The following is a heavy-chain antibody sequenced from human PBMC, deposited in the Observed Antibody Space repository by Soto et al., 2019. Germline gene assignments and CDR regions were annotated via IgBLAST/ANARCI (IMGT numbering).Heavy chain of an antibody. V-gene: IGHV3-33*01. Sequence: QVQLVESGGGVVQPGRSLRLSCAASGFTFSSYGMHWVRQAPGKGLEWVAVIWYDGSNKYYADSVQGRFTISRDNSKNTLYLQMNSLRAEDTAVYYCASDSFMITFGGVSDYWGQGTLVTVSS. J-gene: IGHJ4*02. CDR3: ASDSFMITFGGVSDY. D-gene: IGHD3-16*01. CDR1: GFTFSSYG. CDR2: IWYDGSNK.